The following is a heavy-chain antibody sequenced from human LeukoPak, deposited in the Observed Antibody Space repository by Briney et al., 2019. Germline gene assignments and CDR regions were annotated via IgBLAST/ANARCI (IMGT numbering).Heavy chain of an antibody. D-gene: IGHD3-22*01. CDR1: GGSISSSSYY. J-gene: IGHJ4*02. Sequence: SETLSLTCTVSGGSISSSSYYWGWIRQPPGKGLEWLGSIYYSGSTYYNPSLKSRVTISVDTSKNQFSLKLSSVTAADTAAYYCAGGAAMIVVVKYYFDYWGQGTLVTVSS. CDR2: IYYSGST. V-gene: IGHV4-39*01. CDR3: AGGAAMIVVVKYYFDY.